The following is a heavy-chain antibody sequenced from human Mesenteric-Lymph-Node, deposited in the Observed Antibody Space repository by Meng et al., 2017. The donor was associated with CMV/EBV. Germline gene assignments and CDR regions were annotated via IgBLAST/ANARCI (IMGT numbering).Heavy chain of an antibody. V-gene: IGHV4-34*01. CDR3: ASRPIRAPYGGGDCYFPAGAY. CDR1: GGSFSGYY. D-gene: IGHD2-21*01. J-gene: IGHJ4*02. Sequence: SETLSLTCAVYGGSFSGYYWSWIRQPPGKGLEWIGEINHSGSTNYNPSLKSRVTISVDTSKNQFSLKLSAVTAADTAVYYCASRPIRAPYGGGDCYFPAGAYWGQGTLGTVSS. CDR2: INHSGST.